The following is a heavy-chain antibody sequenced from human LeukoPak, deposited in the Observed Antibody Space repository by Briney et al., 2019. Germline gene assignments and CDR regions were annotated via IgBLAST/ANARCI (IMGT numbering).Heavy chain of an antibody. Sequence: GESLRISCQGSGYSFTSYWISWVRQMPGKGLEWMGRIDPSDSYTNYSPSFQGHVTISADKSISTAYLQWSSLKASDTAMYYCARLSYYYDSSGYYYYFDYWGQGTLVTVSS. V-gene: IGHV5-10-1*01. CDR3: ARLSYYYDSSGYYYYFDY. J-gene: IGHJ4*02. CDR1: GYSFTSYW. D-gene: IGHD3-22*01. CDR2: IDPSDSYT.